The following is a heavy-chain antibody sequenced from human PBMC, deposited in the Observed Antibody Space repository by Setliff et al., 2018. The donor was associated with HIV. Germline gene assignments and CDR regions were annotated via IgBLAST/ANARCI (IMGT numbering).Heavy chain of an antibody. D-gene: IGHD6-19*01. Sequence: ASVKVSCKTSGYTFSAYYIHWVRQAPGQGLEWMGRINPNNGGTNYAQKFQDRVTMTRDTSISTAYMELRSLTSDDTAVYYCARDGFRAGYSSGWSDYWGQGTLVTVS. CDR2: INPNNGGT. V-gene: IGHV1-2*06. CDR3: ARDGFRAGYSSGWSDY. J-gene: IGHJ4*02. CDR1: GYTFSAYY.